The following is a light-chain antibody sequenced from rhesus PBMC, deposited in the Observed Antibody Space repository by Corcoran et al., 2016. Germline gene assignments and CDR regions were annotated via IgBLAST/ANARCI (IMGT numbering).Light chain of an antibody. J-gene: IGKJ1*01. CDR2: KAS. CDR3: QQYSSSPRT. V-gene: IGKV1-22*01. Sequence: DIQMTQSPSSLSASVGDTVTITCRASQSISSWLAWYQQKPGKAPKLLIYKASSLQSGVPSRFSGSESGTDFTITISSLQSEDFATYYCQQYSSSPRTFGQGTKVEIK. CDR1: QSISSW.